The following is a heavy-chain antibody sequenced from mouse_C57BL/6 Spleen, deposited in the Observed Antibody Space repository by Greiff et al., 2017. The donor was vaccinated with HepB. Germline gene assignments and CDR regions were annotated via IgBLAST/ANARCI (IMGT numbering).Heavy chain of an antibody. CDR1: GFNIKDDY. D-gene: IGHD1-1*01. CDR2: IDPENGDT. CDR3: TTVVAAPFDY. Sequence: EVQLQQSGAELVRPGASVKLSCTASGFNIKDDYMHWVKQRPEQGLEWIGWIDPENGDTEYASKFQGKATIPADTSSNTAYLQLSSLTSEDTAVYYCTTVVAAPFDYWGQGTTLTVSS. J-gene: IGHJ2*01. V-gene: IGHV14-4*01.